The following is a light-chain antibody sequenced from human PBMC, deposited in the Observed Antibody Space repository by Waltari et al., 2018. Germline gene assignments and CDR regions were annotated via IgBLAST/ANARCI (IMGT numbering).Light chain of an antibody. Sequence: DIVMTQSPGTLSVSPGERAPLSCRASQSVSNMVAWFQQKPGQAPRLLIYHASARATGVPARFSGSASGTEFTLTISSLQSEDFGVYYCQQYNNWPFTFGPGTKMAIK. CDR2: HAS. V-gene: IGKV3-15*01. J-gene: IGKJ3*01. CDR1: QSVSNM. CDR3: QQYNNWPFT.